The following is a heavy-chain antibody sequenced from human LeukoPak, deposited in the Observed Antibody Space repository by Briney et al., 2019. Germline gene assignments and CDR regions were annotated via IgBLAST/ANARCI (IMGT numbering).Heavy chain of an antibody. CDR3: ARYCSSTFCRWFDP. J-gene: IGHJ5*02. CDR1: GGSISSYY. CDR2: IYTSGST. Sequence: SETLSLTCTVSGGSISSYYWSWIRQPPGKGLEWIGYIYTSGSTNYNPSLKSRVTISVDTSKNQFSLKLSSVTAADTAVYYCARYCSSTFCRWFDPWGQGTLVTVSS. V-gene: IGHV4-4*09. D-gene: IGHD2-2*01.